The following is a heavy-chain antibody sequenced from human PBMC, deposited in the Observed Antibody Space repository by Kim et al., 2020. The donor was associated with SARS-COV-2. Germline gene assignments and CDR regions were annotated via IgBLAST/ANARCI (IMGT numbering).Heavy chain of an antibody. Sequence: GGSLRLSCAASGFIVSSKFMSWFRQAPGKGLGWVAVIYADGTTRYADFVEGRFTISRDDAKNTLYLHMNMLRAEDTAVYYCALDPDFGDPWGQGTLVTVSS. CDR2: IYADGTT. V-gene: IGHV3-53*01. J-gene: IGHJ5*02. CDR3: ALDPDFGDP. CDR1: GFIVSSKF. D-gene: IGHD4-17*01.